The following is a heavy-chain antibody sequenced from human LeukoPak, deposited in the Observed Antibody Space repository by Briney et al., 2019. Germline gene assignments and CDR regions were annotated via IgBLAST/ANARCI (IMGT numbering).Heavy chain of an antibody. CDR2: INHSGST. CDR3: ARGLLGDYMTFDY. V-gene: IGHV4-34*01. J-gene: IGHJ4*02. Sequence: PPETLSLTCAVYGGSFSGYYWSWIRQPPGKGLEWIGEINHSGSTNYNPSLKSRVTISVDTSKNQFSLKLSSVTAADTTVYYCARGLLGDYMTFDYWGQGTLVTVSS. CDR1: GGSFSGYY. D-gene: IGHD4-17*01.